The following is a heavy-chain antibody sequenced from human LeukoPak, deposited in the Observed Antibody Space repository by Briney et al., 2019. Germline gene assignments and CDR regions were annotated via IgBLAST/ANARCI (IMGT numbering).Heavy chain of an antibody. CDR1: GYRFTNYR. J-gene: IGHJ4*02. Sequence: GESLKISCRGSGYRFTNYRIAWVRPMPGQGLEWMGIIYPGDSETTYSPSFQGQVTISADKSINTAYLQWSSLKTSDTAMYYCARLDEDFYYDGIGYYFWGQGTLVTASS. V-gene: IGHV5-51*01. CDR2: IYPGDSET. CDR3: ARLDEDFYYDGIGYYF. D-gene: IGHD3-22*01.